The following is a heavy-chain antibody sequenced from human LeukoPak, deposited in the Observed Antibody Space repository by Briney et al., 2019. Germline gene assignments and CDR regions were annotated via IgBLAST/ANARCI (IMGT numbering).Heavy chain of an antibody. D-gene: IGHD2-15*01. CDR3: ARHGYCSGGSCYWDY. CDR2: IYYSGTT. CDR1: GGSISSYY. J-gene: IGHJ4*01. V-gene: IGHV4-59*08. Sequence: SETLSLTCTVSGGSISSYYWSWIRQPPGKGLEWIGYIYYSGTTRYNPSLKSRVTISLDTSKNQFSLKLSSVTAADTAVYYCARHGYCSGGSCYWDYWGQGTLVNVSS.